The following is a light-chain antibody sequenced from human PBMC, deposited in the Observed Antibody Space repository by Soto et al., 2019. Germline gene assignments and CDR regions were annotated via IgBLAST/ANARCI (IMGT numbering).Light chain of an antibody. CDR1: QSVLYSSNNKNY. CDR2: WAS. V-gene: IGKV4-1*01. J-gene: IGKJ1*01. CDR3: QQHYSTRWT. Sequence: DSVMTQSPDSLAVSLGERATINCKSSQSVLYSSNNKNYLAWYQQKPGQPPKLLIYWASTRESGVPDRFSGSGSGTDFTLTISSLQAEDVAVYYCQQHYSTRWTFGQGTKVDIK.